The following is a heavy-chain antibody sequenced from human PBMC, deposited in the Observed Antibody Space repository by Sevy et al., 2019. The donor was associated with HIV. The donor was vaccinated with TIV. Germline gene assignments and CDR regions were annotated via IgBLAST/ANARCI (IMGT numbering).Heavy chain of an antibody. J-gene: IGHJ4*02. V-gene: IGHV3-23*01. Sequence: GGSLRLSCAASGFTFSSYAMSWVRQAPGKGLEWVSAISGSGGSTYYADSVKDRFTISRDNSKNTLYLQMNSLRAEDTAVYYCARQGLRFLEWLPFWGQGTLVTVSS. D-gene: IGHD3-3*01. CDR3: ARQGLRFLEWLPF. CDR2: ISGSGGST. CDR1: GFTFSSYA.